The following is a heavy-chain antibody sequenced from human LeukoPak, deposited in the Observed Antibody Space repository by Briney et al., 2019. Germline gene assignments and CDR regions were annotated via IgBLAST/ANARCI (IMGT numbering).Heavy chain of an antibody. CDR3: ARWLQFGAEGLFDP. CDR2: IIPIFGTA. J-gene: IGHJ5*02. V-gene: IGHV1-69*05. D-gene: IGHD5-24*01. Sequence: SVKVSCKASGGTFRSYAISWVRQAPGQGLEWMGRIIPIFGTANYAQKFQGRVTITTDESTSTAYMELSSLRSEDTAVYYCARWLQFGAEGLFDPWGQGTLVTVSS. CDR1: GGTFRSYA.